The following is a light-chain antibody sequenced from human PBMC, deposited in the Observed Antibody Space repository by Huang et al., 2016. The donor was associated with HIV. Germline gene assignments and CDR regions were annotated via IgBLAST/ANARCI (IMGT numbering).Light chain of an antibody. Sequence: ETVMTQSPATLSVSPGERAIVFCRASQTVSTNLAWYQQKPGQAPRLLIFGASTRAAGIPARFSGGGSETEFFLTSNSLQSEDVAVYYCHQYNDGPPWTFGQGTKVEI. J-gene: IGKJ1*01. CDR1: QTVSTN. CDR3: HQYNDGPPWT. CDR2: GAS. V-gene: IGKV3-15*01.